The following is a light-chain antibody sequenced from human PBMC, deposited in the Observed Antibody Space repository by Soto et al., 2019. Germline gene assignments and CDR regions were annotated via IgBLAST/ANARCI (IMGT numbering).Light chain of an antibody. CDR3: QHRSNWPLT. CDR1: QSVSSY. Sequence: EIVLTQSPATLSLSPGERVTLSCRASQSVSSYLAWYQQRPGQAPRLLIYDASNRAPGIPARFSGSGSGTDFTLTISSLEPEDFAVYYCQHRSNWPLTFGGGTRVEIK. V-gene: IGKV3-11*01. CDR2: DAS. J-gene: IGKJ4*01.